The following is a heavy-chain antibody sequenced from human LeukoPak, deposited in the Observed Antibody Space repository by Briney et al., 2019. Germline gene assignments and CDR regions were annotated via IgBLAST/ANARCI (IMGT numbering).Heavy chain of an antibody. D-gene: IGHD3-22*01. J-gene: IGHJ1*01. Sequence: GGSLRLSCAASGFTFSSYSMNWVRQAPGKGLEWVSSISSSSSYIYYADSVKGRFTISRDNAKNSLYLQMNSLRAEDTAVYYCARSLREYYYDSSGYLHWGQGTLVTVSS. CDR2: ISSSSSYI. V-gene: IGHV3-21*01. CDR3: ARSLREYYYDSSGYLH. CDR1: GFTFSSYS.